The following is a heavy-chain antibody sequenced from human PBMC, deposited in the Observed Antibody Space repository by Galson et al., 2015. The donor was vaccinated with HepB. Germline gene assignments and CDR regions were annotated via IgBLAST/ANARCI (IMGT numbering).Heavy chain of an antibody. D-gene: IGHD2-2*01. Sequence: QSGAEVKKPGESLKISCKGSGYSFTSYWIGWVRQMPGKGLEWMGIIYPGDSETRYSPSFQGQVTISADKSISTAYLQWSSLKASDTAMYYCARLDGEPAAPYYYYGMDVWGQGTTVTVSS. CDR2: IYPGDSET. CDR1: GYSFTSYW. CDR3: ARLDGEPAAPYYYYGMDV. V-gene: IGHV5-51*03. J-gene: IGHJ6*02.